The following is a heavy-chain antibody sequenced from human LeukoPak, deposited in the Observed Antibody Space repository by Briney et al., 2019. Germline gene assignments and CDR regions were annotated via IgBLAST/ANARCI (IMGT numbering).Heavy chain of an antibody. J-gene: IGHJ5*02. V-gene: IGHV1-8*01. CDR3: ARVPKGYCSSTSCFAPSNWFDP. CDR1: GYTFTSYD. CDR2: MSPNSGNT. D-gene: IGHD2-2*01. Sequence: ASVKVSCKASGYTFTSYDINWVRQATGQGLEWMGWMSPNSGNTGYAQKFQGRVTMTRNTSISTAYMELSSLRSEDTAVYYCARVPKGYCSSTSCFAPSNWFDPWGQGTLVTVSS.